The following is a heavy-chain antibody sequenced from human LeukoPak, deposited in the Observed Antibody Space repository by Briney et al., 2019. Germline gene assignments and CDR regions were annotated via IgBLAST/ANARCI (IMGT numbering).Heavy chain of an antibody. J-gene: IGHJ4*02. CDR3: ARDGLGLHGYYYDSSGYPIDY. V-gene: IGHV3-21*01. CDR2: ITSSSSYI. Sequence: NTGGSLRLSCAASGFTFSRYSMNWVRQAPGKGPEWVSSITSSSSYIYYADSVKGRFTISRDNAKNSLYLQMNSLRAEDTAVYYCARDGLGLHGYYYDSSGYPIDYWGQGTLVTVSS. CDR1: GFTFSRYS. D-gene: IGHD3-22*01.